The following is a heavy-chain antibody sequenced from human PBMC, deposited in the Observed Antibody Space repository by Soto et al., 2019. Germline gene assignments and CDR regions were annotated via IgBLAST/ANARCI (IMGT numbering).Heavy chain of an antibody. D-gene: IGHD3-3*01. CDR2: ISSSGSTI. CDR3: ARHTFYDLWSGYYFDY. Sequence: QVQLVESGGGLVKPGGSLRLSCAASGFTFSDYYTSWIRQAPGKGLEWVSYISSSGSTIYYPDSVKGRFTISRDNAKISLYLQMNSLRAEDTAVYYCARHTFYDLWSGYYFDYWGQGTLVTVSS. V-gene: IGHV3-11*01. CDR1: GFTFSDYY. J-gene: IGHJ4*02.